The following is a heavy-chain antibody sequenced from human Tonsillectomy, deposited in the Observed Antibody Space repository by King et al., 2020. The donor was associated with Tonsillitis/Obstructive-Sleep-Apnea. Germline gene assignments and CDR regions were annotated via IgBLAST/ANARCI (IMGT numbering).Heavy chain of an antibody. V-gene: IGHV3-33*01. D-gene: IGHD6-13*01. CDR1: GFTFSSYG. CDR3: ARRVAAAGTQLLDV. Sequence: VQLVESGVGVVQPGRSLRLSCAASGFTFSSYGLHRVRQAPGKGLEWVAVIYYDGSNKYYADSVKGRFTISRDNSKNTLYLKMNSLRAEDTAVYYCARRVAAAGTQLLDVWGKGTTVTVSS. CDR2: IYYDGSNK. J-gene: IGHJ6*04.